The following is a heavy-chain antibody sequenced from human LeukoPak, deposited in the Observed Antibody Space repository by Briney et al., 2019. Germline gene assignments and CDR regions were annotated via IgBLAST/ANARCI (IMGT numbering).Heavy chain of an antibody. J-gene: IGHJ5*02. V-gene: IGHV4-39*01. CDR2: IYYSGST. Sequence: SETLSLTCTVSGGSISSSSYYWGWIPQPPGKGLKWIGSIYYSGSTYYNPSLKSRVTISVETSKNQFSLKLSSVTAGDTAMYYCARHWILINMVGGVMARWLHPWGQGTLVTVSS. CDR1: GGSISSSSYY. CDR3: ARHWILINMVGGVMARWLHP. D-gene: IGHD3-10*01.